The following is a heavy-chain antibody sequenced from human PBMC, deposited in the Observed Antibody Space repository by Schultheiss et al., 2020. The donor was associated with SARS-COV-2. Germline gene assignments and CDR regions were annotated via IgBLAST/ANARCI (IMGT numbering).Heavy chain of an antibody. V-gene: IGHV1-46*01. CDR1: GGTFSSYA. Sequence: ASVKVSCKASGGTFSSYAISWVRQAPGQGLEWMGIINPSGGSTSYAQKLQGRVTMTTDTSTSTAYMELRSLRSDDTAVYYCARGGATNWHYYYGMDVWGQGTTVTVSS. CDR3: ARGGATNWHYYYGMDV. CDR2: INPSGGST. J-gene: IGHJ6*02. D-gene: IGHD7-27*01.